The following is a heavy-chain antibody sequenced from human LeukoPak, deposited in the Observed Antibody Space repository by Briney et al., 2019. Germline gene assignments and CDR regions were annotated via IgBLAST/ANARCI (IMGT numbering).Heavy chain of an antibody. D-gene: IGHD5-18*01. Sequence: RPSETLSLTCTVSGGSLSSYYWSWIRQPPGKGLEWIGYIYYSGSTKYNPSLKSRVSISVDTSKNQLSLRLSSVTAADTAVYYCARRQKYSYGYRVTELGSGYFDYWGQGTLVTVSS. CDR1: GGSLSSYY. CDR2: IYYSGST. J-gene: IGHJ4*02. V-gene: IGHV4-59*01. CDR3: ARRQKYSYGYRVTELGSGYFDY.